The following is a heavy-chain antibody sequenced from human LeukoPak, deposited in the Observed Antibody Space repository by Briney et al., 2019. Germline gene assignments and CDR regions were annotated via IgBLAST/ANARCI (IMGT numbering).Heavy chain of an antibody. Sequence: SETLSLTCTVSGGSISSSSLYWGWIRPPPEQGLEWIVSNYYSSNTQYNPSLKSRVTISVDTSKNQFSLKLSSVTAADTAVYYCARSNWGWNYYYYYMDVWGKGTTVTVSS. V-gene: IGHV4-39*01. CDR1: GGSISSSSLY. J-gene: IGHJ6*03. CDR2: NYYSSNT. CDR3: ARSNWGWNYYYYYMDV. D-gene: IGHD7-27*01.